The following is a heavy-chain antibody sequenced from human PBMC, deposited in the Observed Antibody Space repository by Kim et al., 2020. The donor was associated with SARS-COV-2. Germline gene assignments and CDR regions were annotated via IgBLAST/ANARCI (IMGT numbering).Heavy chain of an antibody. D-gene: IGHD1-1*01. CDR1: GGTFSSYA. J-gene: IGHJ6*02. V-gene: IGHV1-69*13. Sequence: SVKVSCKASGGTFSSYAISWVRQAPGQGLEWMGGIIPIFGTANYAQKFQGRVTMTADESTSTAYMELSSLRSEDTARYYCATLHEATPDGTDNYNSDGMDVRGQGTTVTVSS. CDR2: IIPIFGTA. CDR3: ATLHEATPDGTDNYNSDGMDV.